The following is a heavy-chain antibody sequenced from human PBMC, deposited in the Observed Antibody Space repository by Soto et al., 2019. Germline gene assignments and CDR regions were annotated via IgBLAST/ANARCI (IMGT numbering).Heavy chain of an antibody. CDR1: GYSFTSYW. V-gene: IGHV5-51*01. D-gene: IGHD6-19*01. Sequence: GESLKISCKGSGYSFTSYWIGWVRQMPRKGLEWMGIIYPGGSDTRYSPSFQGQVTISADKSISTAYLQWSSLKASDTAMYYCARGAVAGTQIAPLPMDVWGQGTTVTVSS. CDR2: IYPGGSDT. J-gene: IGHJ6*02. CDR3: ARGAVAGTQIAPLPMDV.